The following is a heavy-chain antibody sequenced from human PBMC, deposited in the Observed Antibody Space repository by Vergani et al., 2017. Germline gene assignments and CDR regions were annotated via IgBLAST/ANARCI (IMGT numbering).Heavy chain of an antibody. J-gene: IGHJ5*02. V-gene: IGHV3-33*01. CDR3: ARDLRLLFNRFDP. CDR1: GFTFNKYG. D-gene: IGHD3-16*01. CDR2: TWYDGNNK. Sequence: QVQLVESGGGVVQPGRSLRLSCAASGFTFNKYGMHWVRQAPGKGLEWVAVTWYDGNNKQYADSVKGRFTISRYNSKSTMYLQMNSLRDEDTGVYYCARDLRLLFNRFDPWGQGTLVTVSS.